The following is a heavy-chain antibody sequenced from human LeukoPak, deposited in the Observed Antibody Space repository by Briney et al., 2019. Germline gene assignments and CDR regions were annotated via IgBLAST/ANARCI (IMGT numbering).Heavy chain of an antibody. CDR3: ARPGGSSSYDSSGYYSHFDY. D-gene: IGHD3-22*01. Sequence: ALVKVSCKASGYTFTSYDINWVRQATGQGLEWMGWMNPNSGNTGYAQKFQGRVTMTRNTSISTAYMELSSLRSEDTAVYYCARPGGSSSYDSSGYYSHFDYWGQGTLVTVSS. CDR1: GYTFTSYD. V-gene: IGHV1-8*01. CDR2: MNPNSGNT. J-gene: IGHJ4*02.